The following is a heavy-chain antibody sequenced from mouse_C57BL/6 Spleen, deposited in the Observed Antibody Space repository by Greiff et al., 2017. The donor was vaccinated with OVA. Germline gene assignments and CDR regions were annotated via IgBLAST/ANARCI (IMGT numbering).Heavy chain of an antibody. J-gene: IGHJ2*01. CDR3: ACYYDYVYFDY. CDR2: INPNNGGT. D-gene: IGHD2-4*01. V-gene: IGHV1-26*01. Sequence: EVQLQQSGPELVKPGASVKISCKASGCTFTDYYMNWVKQSHGKSLEWIGDINPNNGGTSYNQKFKGKATLTVDKSSSTAYMELRSLTSEDSAVYYCACYYDYVYFDYWGQGTTLTVSS. CDR1: GCTFTDYY.